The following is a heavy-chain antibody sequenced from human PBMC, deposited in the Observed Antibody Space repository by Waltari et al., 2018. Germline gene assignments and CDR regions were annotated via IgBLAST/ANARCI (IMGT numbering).Heavy chain of an antibody. CDR1: GFTFSSLW. V-gene: IGHV3-74*03. CDR3: ARVSRRTYRSPVPGRHYYYGMDV. D-gene: IGHD1-1*01. Sequence: EEQLVESGGGLVQPAHSLRLSCAASGFTFSSLWLNWVRQAPGKGPLWVSRISTDASDTTYADSVKGRFTISRDNARNTLDLQMNRLRAEDTAVYFCARVSRRTYRSPVPGRHYYYGMDVWGQGTTVTVSS. J-gene: IGHJ6*02. CDR2: ISTDASDT.